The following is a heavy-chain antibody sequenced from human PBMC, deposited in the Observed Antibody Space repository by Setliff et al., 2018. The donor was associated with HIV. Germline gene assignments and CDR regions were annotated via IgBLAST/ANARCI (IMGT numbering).Heavy chain of an antibody. CDR2: ISKMGTTI. CDR3: VRAAESH. CDR1: GFSFSSYA. J-gene: IGHJ4*02. D-gene: IGHD3-10*01. Sequence: GGSLRLSCAASGFSFSSYAMHWVRQTPGKGLEWVAHISKMGTTIKYADSVKGRFTISRDDAKNTLYLQMNSLRVEDTAVYYCVRAAESHWGQGTVVTVSS. V-gene: IGHV3-48*04.